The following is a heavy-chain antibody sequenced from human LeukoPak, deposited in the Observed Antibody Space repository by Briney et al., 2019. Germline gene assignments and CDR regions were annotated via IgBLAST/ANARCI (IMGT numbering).Heavy chain of an antibody. Sequence: GGSLRLSCAASGFTFSSYWMSWVRKAPGKGLEWVANIKQDGGEIYYVDSVKGRFTISRDNAKYSLSLQMNSLRAEDTAVYYCARDKVVGATHFDYWGQGTLVTVSS. CDR3: ARDKVVGATHFDY. V-gene: IGHV3-7*01. CDR2: IKQDGGEI. D-gene: IGHD1-26*01. CDR1: GFTFSSYW. J-gene: IGHJ4*02.